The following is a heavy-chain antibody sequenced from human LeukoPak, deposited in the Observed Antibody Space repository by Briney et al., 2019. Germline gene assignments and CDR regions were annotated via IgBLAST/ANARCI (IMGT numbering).Heavy chain of an antibody. CDR3: ARDGYSLFDY. CDR1: GGSFSGYY. Sequence: PSETLSLTCAVYGGSFSGYYWSWIRQPPGKGLEWIGEINHSGSTYYNPSLKSRVTISVDTSKNQFSLKLSSVTAADTAVYYCARDGYSLFDYWGQGTLVTVSS. V-gene: IGHV4-34*09. D-gene: IGHD5-18*01. J-gene: IGHJ4*02. CDR2: INHSGST.